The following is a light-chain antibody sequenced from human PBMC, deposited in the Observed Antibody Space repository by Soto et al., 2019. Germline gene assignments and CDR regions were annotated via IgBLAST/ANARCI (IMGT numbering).Light chain of an antibody. CDR2: EVS. CDR3: SSYAGSNILSVV. J-gene: IGLJ2*01. Sequence: QSVLTQPPSASGSPGQSVTISCTGTSSDVGGYNYVSWYQQHPGNAPKLMIYEVSKRPSGVPDRFSGSKSGSTASLTVSGLQAEDEADYYCSSYAGSNILSVVFGGGTKVTVL. CDR1: SSDVGGYNY. V-gene: IGLV2-8*01.